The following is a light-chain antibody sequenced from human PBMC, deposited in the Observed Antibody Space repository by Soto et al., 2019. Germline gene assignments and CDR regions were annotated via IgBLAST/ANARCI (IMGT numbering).Light chain of an antibody. Sequence: DIQMTQSPSALSASVGDTVTITCRASRSVDNCLAWYQQKPGKAPHLLIYKASRLETGVPSRFSGSGSVTDYTLTITDLQPDDFATYYCLQFYRYPWTFGQGTKVEI. CDR3: LQFYRYPWT. V-gene: IGKV1-5*03. CDR1: RSVDNC. J-gene: IGKJ1*01. CDR2: KAS.